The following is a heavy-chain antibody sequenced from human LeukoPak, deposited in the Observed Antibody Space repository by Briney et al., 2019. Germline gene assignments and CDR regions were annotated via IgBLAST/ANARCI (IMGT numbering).Heavy chain of an antibody. CDR1: ARSFIGYY. J-gene: IGHJ4*02. D-gene: IGHD3-16*02. CDR2: INHSGST. CDR3: ARGQRIYDYVWGSYPALEY. Sequence: KPSHTLSPTCSVYARSFIGYYWSWIRHPPGKGLELSGEINHSGSTNSNPSVKTRATISVDTSKTQLSLKLRSVTAADTAVYYWARGQRIYDYVWGSYPALEYWGQGTLVTVSS. V-gene: IGHV4-34*01.